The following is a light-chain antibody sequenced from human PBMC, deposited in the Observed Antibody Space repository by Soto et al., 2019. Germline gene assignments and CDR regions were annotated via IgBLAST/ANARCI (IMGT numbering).Light chain of an antibody. J-gene: IGKJ1*01. V-gene: IGKV3-20*01. CDR3: QQYEAVVT. CDR2: GVS. Sequence: EIVLTQSPDTLSLSPGQRATLSCRASQSVRSDYFAWYQQKPGQAPRVIIFGVSTRATGVPDRFSGSGSGTDFTLTISRLEPEDVAVYYCQQYEAVVTFGQGTKVDIK. CDR1: QSVRSDY.